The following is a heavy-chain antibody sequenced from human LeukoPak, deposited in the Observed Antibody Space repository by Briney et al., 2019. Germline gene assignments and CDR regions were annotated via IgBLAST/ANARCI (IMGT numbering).Heavy chain of an antibody. CDR2: IYYSGST. Sequence: PSETLSLTCTVSGGSISSYYWSWIRQPPGKGLEWIGYIYYSGSTNYNPSLKSRVTISVDMSKNQFSLKLSSVTAADTAVYYCASFPGYYYDSSGYYYEDYWGQGTLVTVSS. V-gene: IGHV4-59*01. D-gene: IGHD3-22*01. CDR3: ASFPGYYYDSSGYYYEDY. CDR1: GGSISSYY. J-gene: IGHJ4*02.